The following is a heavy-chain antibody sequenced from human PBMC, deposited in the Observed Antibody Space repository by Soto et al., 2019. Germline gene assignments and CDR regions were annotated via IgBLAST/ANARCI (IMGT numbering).Heavy chain of an antibody. V-gene: IGHV1-69*13. CDR3: ARSKSGIAVAADYVMDV. CDR1: GGTFSSYA. Sequence: SVKVSCKASGGTFSSYAISWVRQAPGQGLEWMGGIIPIFGTANYAQKFQGRVKITADESTSTAYMELSSLRSEDTAVYFCARSKSGIAVAADYVMDVWGQGTTVTVSS. J-gene: IGHJ6*02. CDR2: IIPIFGTA. D-gene: IGHD6-19*01.